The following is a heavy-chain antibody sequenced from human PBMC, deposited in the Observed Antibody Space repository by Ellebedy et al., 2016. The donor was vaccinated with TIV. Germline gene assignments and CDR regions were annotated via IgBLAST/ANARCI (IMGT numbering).Heavy chain of an antibody. J-gene: IGHJ6*03. CDR2: IIPIFGTA. V-gene: IGHV1-69*13. D-gene: IGHD3-3*01. CDR1: GGTFSSYA. Sequence: SVKVSCXASGGTFSSYAISWVRQAPGQGREWMGGIIPIFGTAKYAQKFQGRVTITADESTNTAYMELSSLRSEDTAVYYCARGPPSGSGYYGGDLGRPYYYYMDVWGKGTTVTVSS. CDR3: ARGPPSGSGYYGGDLGRPYYYYMDV.